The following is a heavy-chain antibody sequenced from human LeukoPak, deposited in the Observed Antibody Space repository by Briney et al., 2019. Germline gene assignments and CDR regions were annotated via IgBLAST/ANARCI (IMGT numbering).Heavy chain of an antibody. Sequence: GGSLRLSCVASGFTFSSYWMSWVRQAPGKGLEWVASINQDGSGEYYVDSVKGRFTISRDNAKSSLSLQMNSLRDEDTAVYYCTRGDLWGQGTLVTVSS. V-gene: IGHV3-7*01. CDR1: GFTFSSYW. CDR3: TRGDL. CDR2: INQDGSGE. J-gene: IGHJ4*02.